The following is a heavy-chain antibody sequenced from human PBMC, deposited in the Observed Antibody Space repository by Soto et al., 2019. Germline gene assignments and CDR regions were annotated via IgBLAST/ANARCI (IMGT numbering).Heavy chain of an antibody. CDR1: GFTFSRYW. V-gene: IGHV3-7*03. CDR3: ARDGDHRRYSSYFDN. CDR2: INEEGTEK. J-gene: IGHJ4*02. D-gene: IGHD6-19*01. Sequence: EVQLVESGGGLVQPGGSLRLSCVGSGFTFSRYWMSWVRQTPGKGLEWVANINEEGTEKDYVDSVKGRFTISRDNAKNSLYLQMKSLRVEDTAVYYCARDGDHRRYSSYFDNWGQGTLVTVSS.